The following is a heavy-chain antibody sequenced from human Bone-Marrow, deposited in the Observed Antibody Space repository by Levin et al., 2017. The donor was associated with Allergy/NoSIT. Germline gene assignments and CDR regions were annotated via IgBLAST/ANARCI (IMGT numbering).Heavy chain of an antibody. V-gene: IGHV4-38-2*01. CDR1: GYSISNGYY. D-gene: IGHD3-3*01. CDR3: ASYDFWSGYPINGMDV. Sequence: SQTLSLTCAVSGYSISNGYYWGWIRQPPGKGLEWIGSIYHSGRTYYNPSLKSRVTISVDTTKNQFSLRLNSVTAADTAVYYCASYDFWSGYPINGMDVWGQGTTVTVSS. J-gene: IGHJ6*02. CDR2: IYHSGRT.